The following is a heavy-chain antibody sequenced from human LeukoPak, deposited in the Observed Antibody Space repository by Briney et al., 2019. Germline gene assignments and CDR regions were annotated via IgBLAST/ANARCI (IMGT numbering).Heavy chain of an antibody. CDR1: GGSFSGYY. J-gene: IGHJ4*02. Sequence: PSETLSLTCAVYGGSFSGYYWSWIRQPPGKGLEWIGEINHSGSTNYSPSLKSRVTISVDTSKNQFSLKLSSVAAADTAVYYCARRRFVRGPDVVNPFDYWGQGTLVTVSS. D-gene: IGHD2-8*01. V-gene: IGHV4-34*01. CDR3: ARRRFVRGPDVVNPFDY. CDR2: INHSGST.